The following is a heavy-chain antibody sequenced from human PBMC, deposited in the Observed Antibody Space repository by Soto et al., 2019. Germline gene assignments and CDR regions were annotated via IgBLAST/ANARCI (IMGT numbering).Heavy chain of an antibody. CDR2: IKQDGGEE. D-gene: IGHD6-19*01. CDR3: TRGIRGSSGWSYYYGMDV. V-gene: IGHV3-7*03. Sequence: GGSLRLSCGASGFTFTNYWMSWVRQAPGKGLEWVANIKQDGGEEYYVDSVKGRFTISRDDAKNSLYLQMTSLRAEDTAVYYCTRGIRGSSGWSYYYGMDVWGQGTTVTVSS. J-gene: IGHJ6*02. CDR1: GFTFTNYW.